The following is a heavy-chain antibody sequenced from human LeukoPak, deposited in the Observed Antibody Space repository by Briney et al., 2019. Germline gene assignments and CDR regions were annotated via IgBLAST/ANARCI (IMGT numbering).Heavy chain of an antibody. CDR2: IYYSGST. V-gene: IGHV4-59*08. Sequence: SETLSLTCTVSGGSISSYYWSCIRQPPGKGLAWIGYIYYSGSTSYNPSLKSRVTISLDTSKNQFSLKLSSVTAADTAVYYCAAVTTSGDWYFDLWGRGTLVTVSS. D-gene: IGHD4-17*01. CDR3: AAVTTSGDWYFDL. CDR1: GGSISSYY. J-gene: IGHJ2*01.